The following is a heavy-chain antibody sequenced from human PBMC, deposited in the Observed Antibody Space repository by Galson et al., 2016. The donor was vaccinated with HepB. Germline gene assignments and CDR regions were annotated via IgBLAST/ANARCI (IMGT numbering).Heavy chain of an antibody. CDR3: AGDIFTARFSPTGMTGDLGY. Sequence: SLRLSCAASGFTFSNYNMNWVRQAPGKGLEWVSSISHNGTYIYYADSVKGRFTISRDNARNSLYLQMNSLTAEDTALYYCAGDIFTARFSPTGMTGDLGYWGQGTLVTVSS. CDR1: GFTFSNYN. D-gene: IGHD1-1*01. J-gene: IGHJ4*02. CDR2: ISHNGTYI. V-gene: IGHV3-21*01.